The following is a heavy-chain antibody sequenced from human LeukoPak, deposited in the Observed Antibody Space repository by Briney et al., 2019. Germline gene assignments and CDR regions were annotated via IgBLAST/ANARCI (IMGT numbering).Heavy chain of an antibody. CDR1: GDSISSHY. D-gene: IGHD5-18*01. CDR2: IYYSGST. CDR3: ARVGGYGHFNY. Sequence: SETLSLTCSVSGDSISSHYWSWIRQPPGKGLEWIGYIYYSGSTNYNPSLKGRVTISVDTSKKHFSLKLSSVTAADTAVYYCARVGGYGHFNYWGQGTLVTVSS. J-gene: IGHJ4*02. V-gene: IGHV4-59*11.